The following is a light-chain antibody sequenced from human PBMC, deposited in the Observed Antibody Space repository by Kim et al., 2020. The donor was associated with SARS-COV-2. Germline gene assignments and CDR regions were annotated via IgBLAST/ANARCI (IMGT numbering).Light chain of an antibody. CDR1: SSDVGAYKF. V-gene: IGLV2-8*01. Sequence: QSALTQPPSASGSPGQSVTISCTGTSSDVGAYKFVSWFQHHPGKAPKLLIYEVTKRPSGVPDRFSGSKSGNTASLTVSGLQADDEADYYCSSHAGGSHVFGPGTKVTVL. J-gene: IGLJ1*01. CDR3: SSHAGGSHV. CDR2: EVT.